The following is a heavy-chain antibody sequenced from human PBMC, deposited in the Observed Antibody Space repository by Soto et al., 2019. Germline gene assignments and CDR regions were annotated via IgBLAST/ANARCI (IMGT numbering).Heavy chain of an antibody. J-gene: IGHJ6*02. Sequence: LSLTCTVSHGSVNSGGYYWTWIRQHPGKGVKWIGQMYYSGSTYYNPYLKSRINISKDTSKNQFFLELSSVSSSDSAVYYCASVATLIPPAMPPSYYRCLDFWGQGTTVTFSS. D-gene: IGHD2-2*01. CDR2: MYYSGST. CDR3: ASVATLIPPAMPPSYYRCLDF. V-gene: IGHV4-31*03. CDR1: HGSVNSGGYY.